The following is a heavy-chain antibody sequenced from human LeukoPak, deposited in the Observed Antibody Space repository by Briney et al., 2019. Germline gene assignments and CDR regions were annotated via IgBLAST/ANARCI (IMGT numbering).Heavy chain of an antibody. CDR2: INSDGSST. Sequence: GGSLRLSCAASGFTFSSYGMHWVRQAPGKGLVWVSRINSDGSSTSYADSVKGRFTISRDNAKNTLYLQMNSLRAEDTAVYYCAKDRVGGALEFWGQGTLATVSS. J-gene: IGHJ4*02. D-gene: IGHD2-21*01. V-gene: IGHV3-74*01. CDR1: GFTFSSYG. CDR3: AKDRVGGALEF.